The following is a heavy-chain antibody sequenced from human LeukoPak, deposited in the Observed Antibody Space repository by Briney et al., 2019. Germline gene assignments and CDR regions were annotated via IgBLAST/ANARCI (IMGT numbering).Heavy chain of an antibody. CDR3: ARVRGSTSCYVDY. CDR1: GGSISSYY. D-gene: IGHD2-2*01. Sequence: SETLSLTCTVSGGSISSYYWSWIRQPPGKGLEWIGYIYYSGSTNYNPSLKSRVTISVDTSKNQFSLKLSSVTTADTAVYYCARVRGSTSCYVDYWGQGTLVTVSS. CDR2: IYYSGST. J-gene: IGHJ4*02. V-gene: IGHV4-59*12.